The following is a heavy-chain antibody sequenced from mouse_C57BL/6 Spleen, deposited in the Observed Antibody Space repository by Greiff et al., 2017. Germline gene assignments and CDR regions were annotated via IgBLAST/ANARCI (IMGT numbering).Heavy chain of an antibody. CDR3: TTSTVVAPNWYFDV. CDR1: GFNIKDYY. Sequence: EVKLEESGAELVRPGASVKLSCTASGFNIKDYYMHWVKQRPEQGLEWIGRIDPEDGDTEYAPKFQGKATMTADTSSNTAYLQLSSLTSEDTAVYYCTTSTVVAPNWYFDVWGTGTTVTVSS. D-gene: IGHD1-1*01. CDR2: IDPEDGDT. V-gene: IGHV14-1*01. J-gene: IGHJ1*03.